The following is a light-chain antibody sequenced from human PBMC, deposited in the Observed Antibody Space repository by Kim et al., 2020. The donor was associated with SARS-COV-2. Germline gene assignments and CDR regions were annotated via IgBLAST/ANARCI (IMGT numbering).Light chain of an antibody. CDR1: QSLSSSY. Sequence: EIVLTQSPGTLSLSPGERATLSCRASQSLSSSYIAWYQQKPGQAPRLLISGASSRATGVPDRFSGSGSGTEFTLTISRVEPEEFAVYFCQQYGVSPTFGQGTKVDIK. CDR3: QQYGVSPT. J-gene: IGKJ1*01. V-gene: IGKV3-20*01. CDR2: GAS.